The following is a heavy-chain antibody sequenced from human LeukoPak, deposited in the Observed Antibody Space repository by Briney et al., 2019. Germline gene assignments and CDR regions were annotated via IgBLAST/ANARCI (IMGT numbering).Heavy chain of an antibody. CDR3: AKISVLAEAYRAYGSGSYSIQGDAFDI. D-gene: IGHD3-10*01. CDR1: GFTLIKFG. V-gene: IGHV3-21*04. CDR2: VHTTTTIAAGTT. J-gene: IGHJ3*02. Sequence: GGSLRLSCTASGFTLIKFGLSWVRQAPGKGLEWVASVHTTTTIAAGTTFYADSVKGRFTISGDSSKNTVYLQMNSLRAEDTAVYYCAKISVLAEAYRAYGSGSYSIQGDAFDIWGQGTMVTVSS.